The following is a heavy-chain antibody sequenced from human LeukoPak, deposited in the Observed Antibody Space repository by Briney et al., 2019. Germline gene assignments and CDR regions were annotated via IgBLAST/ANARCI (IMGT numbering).Heavy chain of an antibody. CDR2: IYSGGST. V-gene: IGHV3-53*01. D-gene: IGHD3-10*01. CDR3: ASGSGSYRTPYYYMDV. CDR1: GFTVSSNY. J-gene: IGHJ6*03. Sequence: GGSLRLSCAASGFTVSSNYMSWVRQAPGKGLKGVSVIYSGGSTYYADSVKGRFTISRDNSKNTLYLQMNSLRAEDTAVYYCASGSGSYRTPYYYMDVWGTGTTVTVSS.